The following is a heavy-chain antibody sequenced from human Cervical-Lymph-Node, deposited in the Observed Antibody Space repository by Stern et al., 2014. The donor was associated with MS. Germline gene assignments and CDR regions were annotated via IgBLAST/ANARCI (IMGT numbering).Heavy chain of an antibody. CDR3: AREGVHLEYFDY. V-gene: IGHV1-46*03. CDR1: GDTFTRNY. CDR2: VNPSDDTT. J-gene: IGHJ4*02. Sequence: VQLVESGAEVKKPGASVKLSCKASGDTFTRNYIHWVRQAPGQGLEWMGLVNPSDDTTDYAQKFRGRVTVTRDASTTTVHMELSGLRSEDTAVYYCAREGVHLEYFDYWAQGTLVTVSP. D-gene: IGHD1-1*01.